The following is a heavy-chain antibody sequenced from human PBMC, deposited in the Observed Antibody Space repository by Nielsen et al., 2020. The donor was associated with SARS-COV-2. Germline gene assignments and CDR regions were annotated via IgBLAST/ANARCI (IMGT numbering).Heavy chain of an antibody. D-gene: IGHD4-17*01. CDR2: IYYSGST. V-gene: IGHV4-39*01. J-gene: IGHJ4*02. Sequence: WIRQPPGKGLEWIGSIYYSGSTYYNPSLKSRVTISVDTSKNQFSLKLSSVTAADTAVYYCATAYGGRWGQGTLVTVSS. CDR3: ATAYGGR.